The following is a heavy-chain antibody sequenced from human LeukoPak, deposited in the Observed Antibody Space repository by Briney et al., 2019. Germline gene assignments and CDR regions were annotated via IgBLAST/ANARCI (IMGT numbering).Heavy chain of an antibody. J-gene: IGHJ6*02. CDR3: ARDTRTVDGMDV. D-gene: IGHD2-2*01. Sequence: SETLSLTCAVSGGSISSYYWNWIRQPPEKGLEWIGYIYHSGSTNHNPSLKSRVTISVDMSKNQFSLKLSSVTAADTAVYYCARDTRTVDGMDVWGQGTTVTVSS. CDR1: GGSISSYY. V-gene: IGHV4-59*01. CDR2: IYHSGST.